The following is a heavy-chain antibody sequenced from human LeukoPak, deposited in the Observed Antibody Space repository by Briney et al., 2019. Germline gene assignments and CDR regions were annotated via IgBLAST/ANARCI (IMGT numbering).Heavy chain of an antibody. J-gene: IGHJ4*02. CDR1: GGSFSGYF. D-gene: IGHD3-22*01. CDR3: ARADPYQDYYDSSGYALGLDY. Sequence: PSETLSLTCAVYGGSFSGYFWSWIRQPPGKGLDWIGEIYHSGSTNYNPSLKSRVTISVDKSKNQFSLKLSSVTAADTAVYYCARADPYQDYYDSSGYALGLDYWGQGTLVTVSS. V-gene: IGHV4-34*01. CDR2: IYHSGST.